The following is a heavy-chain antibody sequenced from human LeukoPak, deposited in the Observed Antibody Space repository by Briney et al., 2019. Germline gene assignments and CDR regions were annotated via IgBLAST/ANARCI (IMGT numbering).Heavy chain of an antibody. CDR1: GFSFSSFA. Sequence: GGSLRLSCAASGFSFSSFALHWVRQAPGKGLEWVAATSPAGNEIYYADSVKGRFTISRDNSKNTVYLQMDSLRVEDTAVYYCGKTTTGYSSGRYPGWPVDYWGQGTLVTVSS. D-gene: IGHD6-19*01. CDR3: GKTTTGYSSGRYPGWPVDY. J-gene: IGHJ4*02. V-gene: IGHV3-30*07. CDR2: TSPAGNEI.